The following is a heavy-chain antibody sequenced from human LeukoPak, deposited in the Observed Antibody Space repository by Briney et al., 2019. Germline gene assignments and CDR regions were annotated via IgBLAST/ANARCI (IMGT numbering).Heavy chain of an antibody. CDR1: GGSFSNYY. CDR2: INHSGST. V-gene: IGHV4-34*01. J-gene: IGHJ4*02. Sequence: SETLSLTCAVYGGSFSNYYWSWIRQPPGKGLEWIGEINHSGSTNYNPSLKSRVTMSIDTSKNQFSLKLSSVTAADTAMYYCTRGAFYCDTSGLERVWYFDCWGQGTLVTVSS. D-gene: IGHD3-22*01. CDR3: TRGAFYCDTSGLERVWYFDC.